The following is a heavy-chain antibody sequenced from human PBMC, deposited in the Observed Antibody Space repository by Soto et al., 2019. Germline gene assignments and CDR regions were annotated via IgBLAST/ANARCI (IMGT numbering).Heavy chain of an antibody. V-gene: IGHV3-48*03. CDR2: IGLSGDTI. CDR3: ARGARDFDY. CDR1: GFSFTNYE. Sequence: PGGSLRLSCAVSGFSFTNYEMNWVRQAPGKGLEWIAYIGLSGDTIYYADSVRGRFTISRDNSKNTLYLQMNSLRAEDTAVYYCARGARDFDYWGQGTLVTVSS. J-gene: IGHJ4*02. D-gene: IGHD3-16*01.